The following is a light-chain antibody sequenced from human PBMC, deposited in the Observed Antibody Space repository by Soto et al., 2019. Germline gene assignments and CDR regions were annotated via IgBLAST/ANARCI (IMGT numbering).Light chain of an antibody. J-gene: IGLJ2*01. Sequence: QSALTQPASVSGSPGQSITISCTGTSSDVGGYNYVSWYQQHPGKAPKVMIYEVSKRPSGVSNRFSGSKSGNTASLTISGLQAEDEADYYCSSYAGSNNLVFGGGTKLTVL. CDR1: SSDVGGYNY. CDR2: EVS. CDR3: SSYAGSNNLV. V-gene: IGLV2-14*01.